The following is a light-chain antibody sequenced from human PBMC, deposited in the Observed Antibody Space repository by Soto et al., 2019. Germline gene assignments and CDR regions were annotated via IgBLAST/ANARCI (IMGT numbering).Light chain of an antibody. V-gene: IGKV3-20*01. CDR2: GAS. Sequence: DIVLTQSPGTLSLSPGESVTLSCRASHSVSSSHFAWYQQKPGQAPRLFIYGASRRASGIPDRFSGSGSGTDFTLTISRLQPEDFAVYSCQHYGTSLTFGGGTNVEIK. J-gene: IGKJ4*01. CDR1: HSVSSSH. CDR3: QHYGTSLT.